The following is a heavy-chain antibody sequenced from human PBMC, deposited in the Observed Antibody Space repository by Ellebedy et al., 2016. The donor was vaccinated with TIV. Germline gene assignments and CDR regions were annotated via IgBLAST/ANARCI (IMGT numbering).Heavy chain of an antibody. J-gene: IGHJ4*02. V-gene: IGHV3-74*01. CDR1: AFTFSNYW. CDR3: ARAKEGTGSSDY. CDR2: INKDGSIT. D-gene: IGHD3-10*01. Sequence: GESLKISCAASAFTFSNYWMHWVRQVPGEGLAWVSRINKDGSITNYADSVKGRFTISRDNAKNTVYLQVNSLGAGDTAVYYCARAKEGTGSSDYWGQGTLVTVSS.